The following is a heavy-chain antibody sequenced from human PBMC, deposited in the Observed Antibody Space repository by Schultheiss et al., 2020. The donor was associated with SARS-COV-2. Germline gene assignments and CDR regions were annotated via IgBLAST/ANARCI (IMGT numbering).Heavy chain of an antibody. CDR3: ARDPGSTYCSAYFDY. D-gene: IGHD2-15*01. V-gene: IGHV3-30*03. CDR2: ISYYGSNK. Sequence: GESLKISCAASGFTFSSYGMHWVRQAPGKGLEWVAVISYYGSNKYYADSMKGRFTISRDNSKNTLYLQMNSLRAEDTAVYYCARDPGSTYCSAYFDYWGQGALVTVSS. J-gene: IGHJ4*02. CDR1: GFTFSSYG.